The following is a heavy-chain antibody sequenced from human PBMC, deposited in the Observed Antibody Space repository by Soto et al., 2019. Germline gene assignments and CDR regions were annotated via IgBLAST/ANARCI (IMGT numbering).Heavy chain of an antibody. V-gene: IGHV4-31*03. CDR3: ARVNPDHDAFDI. CDR2: IYYSGST. Sequence: SETLSLTCTFSCGSISSGGYYWSWIRQHPGKGLEWIGYIYYSGSTNYNPSLKSRVTISVDTSKNQFSLKLSSVTAADTAVYYCARVNPDHDAFDIWGPGTMVTVSS. CDR1: CGSISSGGYY. D-gene: IGHD2-21*01. J-gene: IGHJ3*02.